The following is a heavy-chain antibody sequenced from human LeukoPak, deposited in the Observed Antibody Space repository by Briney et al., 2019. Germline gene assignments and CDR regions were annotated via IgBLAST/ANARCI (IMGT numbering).Heavy chain of an antibody. CDR3: ARDLEGNGDSPEI. CDR1: GYTFTYFG. V-gene: IGHV1-18*01. J-gene: IGHJ3*02. D-gene: IGHD4-17*01. CDR2: ISTYNGNA. Sequence: ASVTVSYTTSGYTFTYFGITWVRQAPGQGLEWMGWISTYNGNAKYAQNLQGRVTMTTDTSTTTVYMELRSLRSDDTAVYYCARDLEGNGDSPEIWGQGTMVTVSS.